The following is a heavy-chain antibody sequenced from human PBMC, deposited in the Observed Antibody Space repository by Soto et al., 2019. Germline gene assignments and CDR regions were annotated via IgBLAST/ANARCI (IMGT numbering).Heavy chain of an antibody. J-gene: IGHJ6*02. CDR2: SNYGGPT. CDR1: GGAINSTVYY. D-gene: IGHD6-13*01. V-gene: IGHV4-39*01. CDR3: ARHGAYSTSVYYYYGMDV. Sequence: SETLSLTCTVSGGAINSTVYYWGWIRQPPGKGLEWIGSSNYGGPTYYSPSLQSRVTMFLDTAKNHFSLNLRSVTAADTAVYYCARHGAYSTSVYYYYGMDVWGQGTTVTVSS.